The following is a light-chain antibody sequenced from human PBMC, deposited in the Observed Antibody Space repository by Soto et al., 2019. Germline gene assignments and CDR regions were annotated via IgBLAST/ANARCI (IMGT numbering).Light chain of an antibody. CDR2: GVT. CDR3: QAYDYSLTASV. CDR1: SSDVGDYYY. J-gene: IGLJ3*02. V-gene: IGLV2-14*01. Sequence: QSALTQPASVSGSPGQSITISCSGTSSDVGDYYYVSWYQQHPGKAPKLLIYGVTDRPSGVSHRFSGSRSDSTASLTISGLQAEDEADYYCQAYDYSLTASVFGGGTKLTVL.